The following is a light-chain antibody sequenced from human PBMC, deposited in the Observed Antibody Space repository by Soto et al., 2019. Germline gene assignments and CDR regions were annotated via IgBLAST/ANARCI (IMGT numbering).Light chain of an antibody. CDR2: AAS. Sequence: DIQLTQSPSFLSASVGDRVTITCRASQGISTFLAWYQLKPGKAPKLLIYAASTLQSGVPSRFSGSGSGTEFTLTISSRQPEDFATYYCQQLNSYPITFGQGTRLEIK. V-gene: IGKV1-9*01. CDR1: QGISTF. CDR3: QQLNSYPIT. J-gene: IGKJ5*01.